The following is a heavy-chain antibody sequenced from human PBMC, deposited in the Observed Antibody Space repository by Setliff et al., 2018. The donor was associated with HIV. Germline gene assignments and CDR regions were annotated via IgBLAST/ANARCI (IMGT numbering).Heavy chain of an antibody. V-gene: IGHV4-30-4*01. J-gene: IGHJ4*02. CDR2: VYDSGST. D-gene: IGHD3-22*01. CDR3: ASRDTSRYFDDY. Sequence: NWVRQPPGKGLEWIGYVYDSGSTYFNPSLKSRVGISTDTSKNQFSLKLTSVTAADTAVYYCASRDTSRYFDDYWGQGTLVTVSS.